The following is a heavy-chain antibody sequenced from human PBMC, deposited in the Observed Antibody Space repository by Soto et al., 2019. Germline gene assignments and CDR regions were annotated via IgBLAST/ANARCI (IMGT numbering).Heavy chain of an antibody. CDR2: IYHTGKT. J-gene: IGHJ5*02. Sequence: SDTLSLTCTVSGAAIYIGGYYWTWILQHPGKGLEWIGYIYHTGKTYYNTSLEIRVTMSVDTSKNRFSLKLASVTAADTAVYYSARYGTSTANRIDPWGQGTLVTVSS. V-gene: IGHV4-31*03. D-gene: IGHD5-12*01. CDR3: ARYGTSTANRIDP. CDR1: GAAIYIGGYY.